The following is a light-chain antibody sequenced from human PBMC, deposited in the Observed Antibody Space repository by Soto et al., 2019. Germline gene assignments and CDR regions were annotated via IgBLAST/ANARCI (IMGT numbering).Light chain of an antibody. V-gene: IGKV3-20*01. CDR2: GGS. CDR1: QPVTSCY. J-gene: IGKJ1*01. Sequence: GLRHSPGAQSLSRCDTATLSCRASQPVTSCYVAWYQQKVGQAPRLLSYGGSTRATGIPDRFLGSGSGTDFTLTISRLEPQDLTVYYCHLYGFSPRCTFGQGPKVAIK. CDR3: HLYGFSPRCT.